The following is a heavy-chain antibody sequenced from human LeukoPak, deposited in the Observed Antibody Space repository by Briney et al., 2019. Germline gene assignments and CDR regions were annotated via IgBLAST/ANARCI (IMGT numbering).Heavy chain of an antibody. CDR3: ARGSSGYAIYYYYYMDV. CDR2: ISAYNGNT. D-gene: IGHD3-22*01. Sequence: SGKVSCKPSSYTFTSYGTSWVRQAPGQGREWRGWISAYNGNTNYAQKFQGRVTMTRNTSISTAYMELSSLRSEDTAVYYCARGSSGYAIYYYYYMDVWGKGTTVTISS. CDR1: SYTFTSYG. V-gene: IGHV1-18*01. J-gene: IGHJ6*03.